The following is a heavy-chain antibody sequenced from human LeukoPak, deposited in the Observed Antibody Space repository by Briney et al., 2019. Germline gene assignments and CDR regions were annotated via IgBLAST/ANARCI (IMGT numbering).Heavy chain of an antibody. V-gene: IGHV3-74*01. CDR3: ARDQGSFDY. CDR1: GXTFSSYW. J-gene: IGHJ4*02. Sequence: PGGSLRLSCAASGXTFSSYWMHWIRQAPGKGLVWVSRIHSDGIGTSYADSVRGRFTISRDNAKNTVYLQMNSLRAEDTAVYCCARDQGSFDYWGQGTLVTVSS. CDR2: IHSDGIGT.